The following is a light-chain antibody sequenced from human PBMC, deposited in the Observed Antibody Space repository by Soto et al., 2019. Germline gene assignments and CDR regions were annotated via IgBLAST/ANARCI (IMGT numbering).Light chain of an antibody. J-gene: IGKJ1*01. Sequence: DIVMTQSPDSLAVSLGERATINCKSSQSLLFSSNNKDSLGWYQQKPGQPPKLLIYWASTRESGVPDRFAGSGSGTDFTLTISSLQAEDVAVYYCQQYSSLPWTFGQGTTVEIK. CDR1: QSLLFSSNNKDS. CDR3: QQYSSLPWT. CDR2: WAS. V-gene: IGKV4-1*01.